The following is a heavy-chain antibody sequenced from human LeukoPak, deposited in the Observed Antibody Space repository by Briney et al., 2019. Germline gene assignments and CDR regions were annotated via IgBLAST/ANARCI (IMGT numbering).Heavy chain of an antibody. J-gene: IGHJ4*02. CDR2: INHSGST. CDR1: GGSFSGYY. Sequence: SETLSLTCAVYGGSFSGYYWSWIRQPPGKGLEWIGEINHSGSTNYNPSLKSRVTISVDTSKNQFSLKLNSVTAADTAVYYCARLRRSSGWYAFDYWGQGILVSVSS. CDR3: ARLRRSSGWYAFDY. D-gene: IGHD6-19*01. V-gene: IGHV4-34*01.